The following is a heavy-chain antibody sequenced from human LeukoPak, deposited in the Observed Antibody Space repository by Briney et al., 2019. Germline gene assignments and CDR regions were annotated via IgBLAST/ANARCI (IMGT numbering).Heavy chain of an antibody. D-gene: IGHD2-15*01. V-gene: IGHV4-39*07. J-gene: IGHJ3*02. CDR3: ATSGGSYDFDI. Sequence: SETLSLTCSVSGGSISDSNYYWGWIRQPPGKGLEWIGEIYHSGSTNYNPSLKSRVTISVDKSKNQFSLKLSSVTAADTAVYYCATSGGSYDFDIWGQGTMVTVSS. CDR2: IYHSGST. CDR1: GGSISDSNYY.